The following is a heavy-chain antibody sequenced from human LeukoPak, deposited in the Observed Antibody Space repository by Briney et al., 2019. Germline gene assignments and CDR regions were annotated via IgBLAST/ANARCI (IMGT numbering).Heavy chain of an antibody. V-gene: IGHV1-69*13. Sequence: ASVKVSRKASGGTFSSYAISWVRQAPGQGLEWMGGIIPIFGTANYAQKFQGRVTITADESTSTAYMELSSLRSEDTAVYYCARDHATGSAYYYYYMDVWGKGTTVTVSS. J-gene: IGHJ6*03. CDR1: GGTFSSYA. CDR3: ARDHATGSAYYYYYMDV. D-gene: IGHD2-15*01. CDR2: IIPIFGTA.